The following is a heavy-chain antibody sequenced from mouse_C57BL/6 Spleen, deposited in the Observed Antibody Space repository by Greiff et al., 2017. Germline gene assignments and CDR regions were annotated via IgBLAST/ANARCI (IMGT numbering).Heavy chain of an antibody. CDR2: IYPRSGNT. Sequence: QVQLQQSGAELARPGASVKLSCKASGYTFTSYGISWVKQRTGQGLEWIGEIYPRSGNTYYNEKFKGKATLTADKSSSTAYMELRSLTSEDSAVYFCARSSKELYAMEDWGEGTSVTVSA. D-gene: IGHD1-3*01. J-gene: IGHJ4*01. V-gene: IGHV1-81*01. CDR1: GYTFTSYG. CDR3: ARSSKELYAMED.